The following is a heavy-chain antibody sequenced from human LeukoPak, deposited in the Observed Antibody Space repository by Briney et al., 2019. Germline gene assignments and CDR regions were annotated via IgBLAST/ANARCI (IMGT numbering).Heavy chain of an antibody. Sequence: SETLSLTCTVSGGSISSSSYYWGWIRQPPGKGLEWIGGIYYSGSTYYNPSLKSRVTISVDTSKNQFSLKLSSVTAADTAVYYCARPHSSSWYGLFDYWGQGTLVTVSS. V-gene: IGHV4-39*01. CDR2: IYYSGST. J-gene: IGHJ4*02. D-gene: IGHD6-13*01. CDR3: ARPHSSSWYGLFDY. CDR1: GGSISSSSYY.